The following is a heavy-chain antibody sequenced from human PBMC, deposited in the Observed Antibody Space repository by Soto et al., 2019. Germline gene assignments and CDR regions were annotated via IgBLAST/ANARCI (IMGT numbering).Heavy chain of an antibody. CDR2: IFSNDEK. CDR1: GFSLSNARMG. J-gene: IGHJ4*02. V-gene: IGHV2-26*01. CDR3: ARTLPERLFDY. Sequence: QVTLKESGPVLVKPTETLTLTCTVSGFSLSNARMGVSWIRQPPGKALEWLAHIFSNDEKSYSTSLKRRLTISKDTSKGQVILTMTNMNHVDTATYSCARTLPERLFDYWGQGTLVTVSS. D-gene: IGHD6-25*01.